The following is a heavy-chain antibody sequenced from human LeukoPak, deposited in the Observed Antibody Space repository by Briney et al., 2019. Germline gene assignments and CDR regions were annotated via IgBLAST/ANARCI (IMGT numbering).Heavy chain of an antibody. V-gene: IGHV3-64D*09. D-gene: IGHD2-2*01. CDR2: ISSNGGSS. CDR3: ASGGGYCGSTSCYDY. J-gene: IGHJ4*02. CDR1: GFTFSAYA. Sequence: GGSLRLSCSASGFTFSAYAMYWVRQAPGKGLEYVSGISSNGGSSFYADSVKGRFTISRDNSKNTLYLQMSSLRAEDTAVYYCASGGGYCGSTSCYDYWGQGTLVTVSS.